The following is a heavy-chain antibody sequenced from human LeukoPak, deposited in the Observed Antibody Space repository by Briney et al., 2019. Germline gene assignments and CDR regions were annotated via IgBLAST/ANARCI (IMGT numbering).Heavy chain of an antibody. J-gene: IGHJ6*03. V-gene: IGHV4-61*01. Sequence: SETLSLTCTVSGASVSSVNHYWSWMRQPPGKGLEWIGYIHYSGSTTYNPSLKSRATISIDTSKTQFSLKLSSVTAADTALYYCARVDYYHYYMDVWGTGTTVTVSS. CDR1: GASVSSVNHY. CDR3: ARVDYYHYYMDV. CDR2: IHYSGST.